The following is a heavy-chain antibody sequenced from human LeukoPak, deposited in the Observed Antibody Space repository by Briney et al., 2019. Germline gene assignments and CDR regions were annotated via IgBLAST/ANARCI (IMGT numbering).Heavy chain of an antibody. V-gene: IGHV1-69*06. CDR2: IIPIFGTA. D-gene: IGHD6-19*01. CDR1: GGTFSSYA. J-gene: IGHJ4*02. CDR3: ARLGPREDSEWLVLDY. Sequence: SVKVSCKASGGTFSSYAISWVRQAPGQGLEWMGGIIPIFGTANYAQKFQGRVTITADKSTSTAYMELSSLRSEDTAVYYCARLGPREDSEWLVLDYWGQGTLVTVSS.